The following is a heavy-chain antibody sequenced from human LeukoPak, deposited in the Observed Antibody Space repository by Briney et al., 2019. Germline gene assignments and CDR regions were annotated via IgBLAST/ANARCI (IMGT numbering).Heavy chain of an antibody. CDR2: INPSGGST. CDR3: ARGLANYRYYYYYMDV. D-gene: IGHD4/OR15-4a*01. Sequence: ASVKVSCKASGYTFTSYYMHWVRQAPGQGLEWMGIINPSGGSTSYAQKFQGRVTMTRDMSTSTVYMELSSLRSEDTAVYYCARGLANYRYYYYYMDVWGKGTTVTVSS. J-gene: IGHJ6*03. V-gene: IGHV1-46*01. CDR1: GYTFTSYY.